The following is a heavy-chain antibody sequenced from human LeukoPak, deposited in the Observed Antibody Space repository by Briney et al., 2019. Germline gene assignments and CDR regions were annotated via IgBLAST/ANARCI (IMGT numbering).Heavy chain of an antibody. J-gene: IGHJ5*02. CDR3: AKTLGYSGYFSP. D-gene: IGHD3-22*01. CDR2: ISGGGVNT. CDR1: GFTFNSYA. V-gene: IGHV3-23*01. Sequence: GGSLRLSCAASGFTFNSYAMTWVRQAPGKGLEWVSAISGGGVNTYYADSVKGRFTISGDNSKNVLYLQMNSLRAEDTAVYYCAKTLGYSGYFSPWGQGTLVTVSS.